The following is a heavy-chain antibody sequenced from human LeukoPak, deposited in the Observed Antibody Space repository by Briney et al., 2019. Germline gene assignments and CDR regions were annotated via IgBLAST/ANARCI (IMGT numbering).Heavy chain of an antibody. CDR3: ARGRGYSYVGGVDY. CDR1: GGSISSGSYY. V-gene: IGHV4-39*07. Sequence: SETLSLTCTVSGGSISSGSYYWSWIRQPPGKGLEWIGEINHSGSTNYNPSLKSRVTISVDTSKNQFSLKLSSVTAADTAVYYCARGRGYSYVGGVDYWGQGTLVTVSS. CDR2: INHSGST. J-gene: IGHJ4*02. D-gene: IGHD5-18*01.